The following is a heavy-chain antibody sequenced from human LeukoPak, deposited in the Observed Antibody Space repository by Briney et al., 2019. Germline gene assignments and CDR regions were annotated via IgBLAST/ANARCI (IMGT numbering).Heavy chain of an antibody. Sequence: ASVTVSCKASGYTFTGYYMHWVRQAPGQGLEWMGWINPNSGGTNYAQKFQGRVTMTRDTSISTAYMELSSLRSDDSAVYYCARGVSGAYYYYYMDVWGKGTTVTVSS. CDR2: INPNSGGT. D-gene: IGHD1-26*01. CDR3: ARGVSGAYYYYYMDV. J-gene: IGHJ6*03. V-gene: IGHV1-2*02. CDR1: GYTFTGYY.